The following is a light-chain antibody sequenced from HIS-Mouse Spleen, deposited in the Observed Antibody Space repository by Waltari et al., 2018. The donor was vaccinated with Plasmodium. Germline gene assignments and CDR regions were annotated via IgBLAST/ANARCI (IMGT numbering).Light chain of an antibody. Sequence: SYVLTQPPPVSVAPGKTARVTCGGNKIGRKRVTWDQQKPGQAPGLVVYDDGDRPSGIPERVSGSNSGNTATLTISRVEAGDEADYYCQVWDSSSDHPDVVFGGGTKLTVL. J-gene: IGLJ2*01. CDR1: KIGRKR. CDR2: DDG. CDR3: QVWDSSSDHPDVV. V-gene: IGLV3-21*03.